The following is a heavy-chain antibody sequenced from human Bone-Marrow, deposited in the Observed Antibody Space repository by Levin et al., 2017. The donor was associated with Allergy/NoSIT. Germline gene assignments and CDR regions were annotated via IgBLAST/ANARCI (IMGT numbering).Heavy chain of an antibody. CDR2: ISGSGGST. Sequence: PGGSLRLSCAASGFTFSSYAMSWVRQAPGKGLEWVSAISGSGGSTYYADSVKGRFTISRDNSKNTLYLQMNSLRAEDTAVYYCAKDGPTIFGVVIAVSFDYWGQGTLVTVSS. CDR1: GFTFSSYA. D-gene: IGHD3-3*01. J-gene: IGHJ4*02. V-gene: IGHV3-23*01. CDR3: AKDGPTIFGVVIAVSFDY.